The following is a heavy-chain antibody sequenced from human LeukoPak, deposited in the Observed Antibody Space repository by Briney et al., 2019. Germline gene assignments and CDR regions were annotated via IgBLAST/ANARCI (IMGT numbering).Heavy chain of an antibody. CDR3: ARDAVAARPDGGD. V-gene: IGHV1-69*04. Sequence: SVKVSCKASGGTFSSYAISWVRQAPGQGLEWMGRIIPILGIANYAQKFQGRVTITADKSTSTAYMELSSLRSEDTAVYYCARDAVAARPDGGDWGQGTLVTVSS. CDR2: IIPILGIA. J-gene: IGHJ4*02. D-gene: IGHD6-6*01. CDR1: GGTFSSYA.